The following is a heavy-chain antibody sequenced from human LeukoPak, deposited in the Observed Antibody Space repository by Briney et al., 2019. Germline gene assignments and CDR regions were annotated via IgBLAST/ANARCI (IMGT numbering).Heavy chain of an antibody. D-gene: IGHD3-22*01. V-gene: IGHV3-23*01. CDR1: GFTFSSYA. CDR2: ISGSGGST. J-gene: IGHJ3*02. Sequence: PGGSLRLSCAASGFTFSSYAMSWVRQAPGKGLEWVSAISGSGGSTYYADSVKGRFTISRDNSKNTLYLQMNSLRAEDTAVYYCARKYYYDSSGSIGDAFDIWGQGTMVTVSS. CDR3: ARKYYYDSSGSIGDAFDI.